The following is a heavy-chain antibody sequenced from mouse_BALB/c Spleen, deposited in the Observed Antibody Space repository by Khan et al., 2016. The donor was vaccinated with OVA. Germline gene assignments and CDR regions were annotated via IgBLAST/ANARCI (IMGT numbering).Heavy chain of an antibody. D-gene: IGHD1-1*01. CDR3: ARRGLRWDFDY. Sequence: QVQLQQSGAELAKPGASVKMSCKASGYTFVNYWILWVRQRPGQGLEWIGYINPSIGYTENNQNFKDKATLTADKSSSTAYMKLNSLTSEDSAVYDCARRGLRWDFDYGGQGTTLTVAS. CDR2: INPSIGYT. J-gene: IGHJ2*01. V-gene: IGHV1-7*01. CDR1: GYTFVNYW.